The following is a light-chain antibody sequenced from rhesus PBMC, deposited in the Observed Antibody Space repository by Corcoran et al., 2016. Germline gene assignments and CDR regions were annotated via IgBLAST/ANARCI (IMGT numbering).Light chain of an antibody. CDR1: QSVSSY. Sequence: EIVMTQSPATLALSPGERATLSCRASQSVSSYLAWYQQKPGKAPWLLIYGASSRATGIPDRFSGGGSGTEFTLTISSLEPEDVGVYFCLQSSNWLTFGGGTKVEIK. V-gene: IGKV3-24*04. CDR3: LQSSNWLT. CDR2: GAS. J-gene: IGKJ4*01.